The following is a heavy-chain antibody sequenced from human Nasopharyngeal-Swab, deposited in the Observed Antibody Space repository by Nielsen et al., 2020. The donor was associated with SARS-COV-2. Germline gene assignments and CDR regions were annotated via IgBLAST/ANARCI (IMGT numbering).Heavy chain of an antibody. V-gene: IGHV3-30*18. CDR1: GFTFSNYG. CDR2: TSYDGNIK. J-gene: IGHJ3*01. CDR3: AKAFGEDQLAEDAFDA. Sequence: GGSLRLSCAASGFTFSNYGMHWVRQAPGKGLEWVAVTSYDGNIKSYADSVRGRFLISRDNSHNTLYLQMSRLRTEDRAVYYCAKAFGEDQLAEDAFDAWGQGTMVTVSS. D-gene: IGHD3-16*01.